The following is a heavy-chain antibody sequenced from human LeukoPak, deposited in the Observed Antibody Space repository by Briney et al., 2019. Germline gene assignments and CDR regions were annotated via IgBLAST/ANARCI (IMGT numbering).Heavy chain of an antibody. CDR3: ATEASSGLED. J-gene: IGHJ4*02. CDR2: IKQDGSEK. D-gene: IGHD6-19*01. CDR1: GFTFSSYW. Sequence: GGSLRLSCAASGFTFSSYWMSWVRQAPGKGPEWVANIKQDGSEKYYLDSVKGRFTISRDNAENSLYLQMNSLRAEDTAVYYCATEASSGLEDWGQGILVTVSS. V-gene: IGHV3-7*01.